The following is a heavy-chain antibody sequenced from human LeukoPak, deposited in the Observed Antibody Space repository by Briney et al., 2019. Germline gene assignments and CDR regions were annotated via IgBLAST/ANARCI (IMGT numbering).Heavy chain of an antibody. CDR1: GGSISSGGYY. J-gene: IGHJ6*03. V-gene: IGHV4-31*03. CDR2: IYYSGST. Sequence: SETLSLTCTVSGGSISSGGYYWSWLRQHPGKGLEWIGYIYYSGSTYYNPSLKSRVTISVDTSKNQFSLKLSSVTAADTAVYYCARGGSDYDYYMDAWGKGTTVTVSS. CDR3: ARGGSDYDYYMDA.